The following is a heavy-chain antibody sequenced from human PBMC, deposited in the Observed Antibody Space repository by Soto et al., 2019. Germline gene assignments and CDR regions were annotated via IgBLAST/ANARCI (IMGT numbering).Heavy chain of an antibody. CDR1: GYSFTRYW. D-gene: IGHD1-7*01. CDR2: IDPSDSYT. V-gene: IGHV5-10-1*01. Sequence: GDSLKISCKGSGYSFTRYWISWVRQMPGKGLEWMGRIDPSDSYTNYSPSFQGHVTISADKSISTAYLQWSSLKASDTAMYYCARYLTGTIDPHYFDYWGQGPQVTVAS. J-gene: IGHJ4*02. CDR3: ARYLTGTIDPHYFDY.